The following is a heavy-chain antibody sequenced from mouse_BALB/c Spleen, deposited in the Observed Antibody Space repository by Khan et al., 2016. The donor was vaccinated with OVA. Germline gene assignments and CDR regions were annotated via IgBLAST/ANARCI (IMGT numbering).Heavy chain of an antibody. CDR3: ARLAYYYNSEGFAY. CDR1: GFTFSTYG. Sequence: EVELVESGGDFVRPGGSLKLSCEASGFTFSTYGMSWVRQTPDKRLEWVATINTGGAYTYYPDSVKGRFTISRDHAKNTLYLQLSSLKSEDTAIXYCARLAYYYNSEGFAYWGQGTLVTVSA. CDR2: INTGGAYT. J-gene: IGHJ3*01. D-gene: IGHD1-1*01. V-gene: IGHV5-6*01.